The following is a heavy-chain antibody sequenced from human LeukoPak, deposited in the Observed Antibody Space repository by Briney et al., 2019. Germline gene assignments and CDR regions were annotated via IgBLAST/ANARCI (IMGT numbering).Heavy chain of an antibody. J-gene: IGHJ5*02. V-gene: IGHV4-39*07. CDR1: GGSISSSSYY. D-gene: IGHD3-3*01. CDR3: ASREVLRFLEWLPRGFDP. CDR2: IYYSGST. Sequence: SETLSLTCTVSGGSISSSSYYWGWIRQPPGKGLEWIGSIYYSGSTYYNPPLKSRVTISVDTSKNQFSLKLSSVTAADTAVYYCASREVLRFLEWLPRGFDPWGQGTLVTVSS.